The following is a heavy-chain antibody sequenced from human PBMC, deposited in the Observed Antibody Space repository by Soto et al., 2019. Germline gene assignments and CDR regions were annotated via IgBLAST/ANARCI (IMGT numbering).Heavy chain of an antibody. CDR2: ISGSGGST. D-gene: IGHD3-9*01. CDR3: AKETDYVILTGPFDY. Sequence: EVQLLESGGGLVQPGGSLRLSCAASGFTFSSYAMSWVRQAPGKGLEWVSAISGSGGSTYYADSVKGRFTISRDNSKNPLYPQMNSLRAEDKAVYYCAKETDYVILTGPFDYWGQGTLVTVSS. CDR1: GFTFSSYA. J-gene: IGHJ4*02. V-gene: IGHV3-23*01.